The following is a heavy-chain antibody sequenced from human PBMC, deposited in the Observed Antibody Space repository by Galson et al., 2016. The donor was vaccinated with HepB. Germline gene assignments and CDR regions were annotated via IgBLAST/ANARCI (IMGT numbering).Heavy chain of an antibody. CDR1: GYTFTNFG. V-gene: IGHV1-18*01. Sequence: SVKVSCKASGYTFTNFGISWVRQAPGQSLEWVGWISSYNGDTNYAQNLQGRVTMTRDTSTSTAYMELRSLRSDDTAVYYCSIGFLFSNDYYYSYDMDVWGQGTTVTVSS. CDR2: ISSYNGDT. CDR3: SIGFLFSNDYYYSYDMDV. J-gene: IGHJ6*02. D-gene: IGHD3-9*01.